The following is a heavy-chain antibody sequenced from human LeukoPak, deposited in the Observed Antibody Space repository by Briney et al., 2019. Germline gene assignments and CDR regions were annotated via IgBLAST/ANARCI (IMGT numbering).Heavy chain of an antibody. D-gene: IGHD3-22*01. CDR2: ISSGSSYI. CDR1: GFTFSSYS. Sequence: PGGSLRLSCAPSGFTFSSYSMNCVRHAAGEGREWVSSISSGSSYIYYADSVKGRFTISRDNAKNSLYLQMNSLRAEDTAVYYCARAPEYYYDSSGYYEFDYWGQGTLVTVSS. V-gene: IGHV3-21*01. J-gene: IGHJ4*02. CDR3: ARAPEYYYDSSGYYEFDY.